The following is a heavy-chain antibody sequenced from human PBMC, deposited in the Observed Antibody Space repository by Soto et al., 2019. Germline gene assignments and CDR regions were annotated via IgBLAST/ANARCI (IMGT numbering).Heavy chain of an antibody. Sequence: EVQLLESGGGLVQPGGSLRLSCAASGFTFSSYAMSWVRQAPGKGLEWVSAISGSGGSTYYADSVKGRFTISRDNSKNTLYLQRNSLRAEDTAVYYCAKARDYGDYPSYFDYWGQGTLVTVSS. J-gene: IGHJ4*02. CDR2: ISGSGGST. V-gene: IGHV3-23*01. CDR1: GFTFSSYA. CDR3: AKARDYGDYPSYFDY. D-gene: IGHD4-17*01.